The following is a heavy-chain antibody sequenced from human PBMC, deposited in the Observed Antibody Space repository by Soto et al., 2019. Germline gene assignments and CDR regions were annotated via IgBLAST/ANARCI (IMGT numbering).Heavy chain of an antibody. CDR1: GYTFTSYA. Sequence: ASVKVSCKASGYTFTSYAMHWVRQAPGQRLEWMGWINAGNGNTKYSQKFQGRVTITRNTSASTAYMELSSLRSEDTAVYYCARQFYYYQDAFDIWGQGTMVTVSS. J-gene: IGHJ3*02. CDR3: ARQFYYYQDAFDI. D-gene: IGHD3-10*01. CDR2: INAGNGNT. V-gene: IGHV1-3*01.